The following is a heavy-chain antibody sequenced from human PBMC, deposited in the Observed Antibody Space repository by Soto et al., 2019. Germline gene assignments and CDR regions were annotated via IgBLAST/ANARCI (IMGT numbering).Heavy chain of an antibody. CDR1: GFTFSSYA. CDR2: ISYDGSNK. V-gene: IGHV3-30-3*01. CDR3: ARDQPPSIVVVPAAERYGMDV. J-gene: IGHJ6*02. Sequence: GGSLRLSCAASGFTFSSYAMHWVRQAPGKGLEWVAVISYDGSNKYYADSVKGRFTISRDNSKNTLYLQMNSLRAEDTAVYYCARDQPPSIVVVPAAERYGMDVWGQGTTVTVPS. D-gene: IGHD2-2*01.